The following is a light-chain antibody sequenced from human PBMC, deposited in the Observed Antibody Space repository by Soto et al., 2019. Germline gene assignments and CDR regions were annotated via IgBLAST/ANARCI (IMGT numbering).Light chain of an antibody. Sequence: QSVLTQPPSVSGAPGQRVTISCTGSSSNIGAGYDVHWYQQLPGTAPKLLIYGNSNRPSGVPDRFSGSKSGTSASLAITGLQAEDGADYCCQSYDSSLSGSGVFGGGTTLTVL. CDR1: SSNIGAGYD. CDR3: QSYDSSLSGSGV. V-gene: IGLV1-40*01. CDR2: GNS. J-gene: IGLJ2*01.